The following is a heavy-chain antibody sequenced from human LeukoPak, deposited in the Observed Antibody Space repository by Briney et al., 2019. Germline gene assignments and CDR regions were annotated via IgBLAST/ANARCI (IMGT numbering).Heavy chain of an antibody. D-gene: IGHD3-22*01. CDR3: TTAGSGSYRLANF. Sequence: PGGSLRLSCTASGFTFNNTWMSWVRQAPGKGLEWVGRIKSKTDGGTTDYAAPVKGRFTISGDDSENTLYLQMNSLRTEDSAVYYCTTAGSGSYRLANFWGQGTLVTVSS. J-gene: IGHJ4*02. CDR1: GFTFNNTW. V-gene: IGHV3-15*01. CDR2: IKSKTDGGTT.